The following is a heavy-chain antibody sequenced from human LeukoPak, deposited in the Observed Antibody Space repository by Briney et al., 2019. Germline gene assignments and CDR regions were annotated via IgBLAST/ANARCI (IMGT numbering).Heavy chain of an antibody. CDR3: AREIYSSSFDY. V-gene: IGHV3-30*02. D-gene: IGHD6-6*01. CDR2: IRFDASNQ. J-gene: IGHJ4*02. Sequence: GGSLRLSCAASGFTFSTYGMHWVRQAPGKGLEWVSFIRFDASNQYYADSVKGLFTISRDNSKNTLYLQMNSLRAEDTAVYYCAREIYSSSFDYWGQGTLVTVSS. CDR1: GFTFSTYG.